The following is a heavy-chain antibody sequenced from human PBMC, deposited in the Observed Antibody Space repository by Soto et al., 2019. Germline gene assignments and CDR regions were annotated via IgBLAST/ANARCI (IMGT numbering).Heavy chain of an antibody. J-gene: IGHJ5*02. Sequence: TLLLKGARSGCSLDSDECYWSWIRQPPGKGLEWIGYIYHSGSTYYNPSLKSRVTISVDRSKNQFSLKLSSVTAADTAVYYCARSQTTVTANWFDPWGQARLVTVSS. CDR2: IYHSGST. V-gene: IGHV4-30-2*01. CDR1: GCSLDSDECY. D-gene: IGHD4-17*01. CDR3: ARSQTTVTANWFDP.